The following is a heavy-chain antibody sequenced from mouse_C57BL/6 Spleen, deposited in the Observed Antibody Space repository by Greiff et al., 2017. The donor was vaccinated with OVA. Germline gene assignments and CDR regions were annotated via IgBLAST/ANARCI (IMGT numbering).Heavy chain of an antibody. Sequence: ESGPGLVKPSQSLSLTCSVTGYSITSGYYWNWIRQFPGNKLEWMGYISYDGSNNYNPSLKNRISITRDTSKNQFFLKLNSVTTEDTATYYCARAYYRNYGGVGAYWGQGTLVTVSA. CDR1: GYSITSGYY. CDR3: ARAYYRNYGGVGAY. D-gene: IGHD2-5*01. V-gene: IGHV3-6*01. CDR2: ISYDGSN. J-gene: IGHJ3*01.